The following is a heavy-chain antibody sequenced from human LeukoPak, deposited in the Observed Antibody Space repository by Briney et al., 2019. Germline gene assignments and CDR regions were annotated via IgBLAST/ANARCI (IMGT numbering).Heavy chain of an antibody. CDR1: GGTFSCYA. V-gene: IGHV1-69*13. CDR2: IIPIFGTA. D-gene: IGHD3-22*01. CDR3: ARGLHDSSGYSLDY. J-gene: IGHJ4*02. Sequence: SVKVSCKASGGTFSCYAISWVRQAPGQGLEWMGGIIPIFGTANYAQKFQGRVTITADGSTSTAYMELSSLRSEDTAVYYCARGLHDSSGYSLDYWGQGTLVTVSS.